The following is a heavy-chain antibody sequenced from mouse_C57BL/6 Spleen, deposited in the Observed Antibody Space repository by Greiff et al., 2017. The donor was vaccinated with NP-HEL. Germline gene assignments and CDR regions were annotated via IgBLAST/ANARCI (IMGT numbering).Heavy chain of an antibody. J-gene: IGHJ2*01. Sequence: EVQLQQSGPELVKPGASVKISCKASGYTFTDYYMNWVKQSHGKSLEWIGDINPNNGGTSYNQKFKGKATLTVDKSSSTAYMKLRSLTSEDSAVYYCARMDDGSPFYFDYWGQGTTLTVST. CDR1: GYTFTDYY. D-gene: IGHD1-1*02. V-gene: IGHV1-26*01. CDR2: INPNNGGT. CDR3: ARMDDGSPFYFDY.